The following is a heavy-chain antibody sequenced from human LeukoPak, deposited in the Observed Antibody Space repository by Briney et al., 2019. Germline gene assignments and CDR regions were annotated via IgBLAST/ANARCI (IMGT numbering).Heavy chain of an antibody. D-gene: IGHD3-10*01. J-gene: IGHJ4*02. CDR1: GGSISSGSYY. Sequence: PSETLSLTCPVSGGSISSGSYYWSWIRQPAGKGLEWIGRIYTSGSTNYNPSLKSRVTISVDTSKNQFSLKLSSVTAADTAVYYCARDRGMRRYFDYWGQGTLVTVSS. CDR3: ARDRGMRRYFDY. V-gene: IGHV4-61*02. CDR2: IYTSGST.